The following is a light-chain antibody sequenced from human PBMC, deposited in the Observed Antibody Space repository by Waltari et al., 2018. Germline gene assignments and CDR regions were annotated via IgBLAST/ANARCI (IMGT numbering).Light chain of an antibody. Sequence: EIVLTQSPATLSLSTGERPTLSCRASQSVSSSLGSYQQKPGQAPRPLIYDVSNRATDIPARFSGSGSGTDFTLTISSLEPEDFAVYYCQQRDNWPSITFGQGTRLEIK. J-gene: IGKJ5*01. CDR1: QSVSSS. CDR3: QQRDNWPSIT. CDR2: DVS. V-gene: IGKV3-11*01.